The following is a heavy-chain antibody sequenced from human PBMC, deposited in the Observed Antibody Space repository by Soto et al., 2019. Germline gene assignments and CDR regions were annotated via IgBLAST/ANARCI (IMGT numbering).Heavy chain of an antibody. D-gene: IGHD1-1*01. Sequence: SQTLSLTCVISGDSVSSNSAAWNWIRQSPSRGLEWLGRTYYRSKWYNDYAVSVKSRITINPDTSKNQFSLQMNSVTPEDTAVYYCAREMVGTVQDYYYYGMDVWGQGTTVTVSS. J-gene: IGHJ6*02. CDR2: TYYRSKWYN. V-gene: IGHV6-1*01. CDR3: AREMVGTVQDYYYYGMDV. CDR1: GDSVSSNSAA.